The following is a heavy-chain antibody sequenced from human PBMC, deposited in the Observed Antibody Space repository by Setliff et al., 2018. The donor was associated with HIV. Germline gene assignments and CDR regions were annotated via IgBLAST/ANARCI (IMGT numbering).Heavy chain of an antibody. CDR2: IDWDDNK. D-gene: IGHD6-25*01. V-gene: IGHV2-70*03. CDR1: GFSLNTPGMR. J-gene: IGHJ4*02. CDR3: VQGGLSSGWGSF. Sequence: SGPTLVNPTQTLTLTCTFSGFSLNTPGMRVSWIRQPPGKALEWLARIDWDDNKFYSTSLKTRLTISSDNSKNAVYLQMNSLRAEDTAVYYCVQGGLSSGWGSFWGQGTLVTVSS.